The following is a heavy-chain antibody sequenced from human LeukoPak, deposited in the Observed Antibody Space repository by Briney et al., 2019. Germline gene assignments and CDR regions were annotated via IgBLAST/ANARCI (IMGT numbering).Heavy chain of an antibody. Sequence: PGGSLRLSCAASGFTFSSYGMHWVRQAPGKGLEWVAVISYDGSNKYYADSVKGRFTISRDNSKNTLYLQMNSLRAEDTAVYYCAKGPLFDYSPYFDYWGQGTLVTVSS. CDR3: AKGPLFDYSPYFDY. CDR2: ISYDGSNK. D-gene: IGHD2-21*02. J-gene: IGHJ4*02. V-gene: IGHV3-30*18. CDR1: GFTFSSYG.